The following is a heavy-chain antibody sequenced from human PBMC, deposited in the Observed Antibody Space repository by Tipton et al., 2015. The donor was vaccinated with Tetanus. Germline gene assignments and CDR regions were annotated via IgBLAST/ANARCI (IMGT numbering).Heavy chain of an antibody. Sequence: TLSLTCSVSGASLSSGDYFWSWLRQSPGGGLEWIGYINSLGSTWYNPSLKSRVTISVDTSKSQFSLRLTSVTAADTAVYYCARSKLLWFGESLSGFDSWGQGTLVTVSA. J-gene: IGHJ4*02. CDR2: INSLGST. CDR1: GASLSSGDYF. V-gene: IGHV4-30-4*01. CDR3: ARSKLLWFGESLSGFDS. D-gene: IGHD3-10*01.